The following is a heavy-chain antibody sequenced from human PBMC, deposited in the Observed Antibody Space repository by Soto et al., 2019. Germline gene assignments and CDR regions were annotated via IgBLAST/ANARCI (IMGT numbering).Heavy chain of an antibody. CDR1: GGTFSSYT. V-gene: IGHV1-69*08. CDR2: IIPILGIA. CDR3: ARDPPGRYSGYDSDY. J-gene: IGHJ4*02. Sequence: QVQLVQSGAEVKKPGSSVKVSCKASGGTFSSYTISWVRQAPGQGLEWMGRIIPILGIANYAQKFQGRVTITADKSTSTAYMELSCLRCEETAVYYCARDPPGRYSGYDSDYWGQGTLVTVSS. D-gene: IGHD5-12*01.